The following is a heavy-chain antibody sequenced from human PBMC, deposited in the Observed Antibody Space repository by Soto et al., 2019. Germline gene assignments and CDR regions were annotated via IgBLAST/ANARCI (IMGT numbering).Heavy chain of an antibody. Sequence: EVQLLESGGGLVQPGASLRLSCAASGFTFSSYAVSWVRQAPGKGLEWVSGISGDAGRTYYADSVKGRFTISRDNSKSTLYLQMNSLRAEDTAVYYCAKDADRSSSWSEYFDYWGQGTLVTVSS. CDR2: ISGDAGRT. CDR1: GFTFSSYA. J-gene: IGHJ4*02. D-gene: IGHD6-13*01. V-gene: IGHV3-23*01. CDR3: AKDADRSSSWSEYFDY.